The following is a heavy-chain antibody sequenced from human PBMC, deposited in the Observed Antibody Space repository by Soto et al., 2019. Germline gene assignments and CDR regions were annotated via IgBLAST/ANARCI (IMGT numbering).Heavy chain of an antibody. CDR3: AKSRGFSHGD. D-gene: IGHD5-18*01. Sequence: QVQLQESGPGLVKPSETLSLTCVVSGGSISSDSWWSWVRQSPEKGLEWIGEIHDGGTTHYNPSLESRLTVTMEKSKNQLSLKLSSVTAADTAVYYCAKSRGFSHGDWCQGTLVTVSS. J-gene: IGHJ4*02. CDR1: GGSISSDSW. CDR2: IHDGGTT. V-gene: IGHV4-4*02.